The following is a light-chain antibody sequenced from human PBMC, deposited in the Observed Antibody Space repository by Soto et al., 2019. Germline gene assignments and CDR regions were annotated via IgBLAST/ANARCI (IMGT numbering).Light chain of an antibody. Sequence: EIVLTQSPATRLFLPVKKARLPCRPTQSLTNNSLAWYQQKVGQATRLLIYPASTRATDIPDRFSGSGSGAEFTLTISRLEPEDFAVYYCQQYGTSPRTFGQGTKLEI. J-gene: IGKJ2*01. CDR2: PAS. CDR1: QSLTNNS. V-gene: IGKV3-20*01. CDR3: QQYGTSPRT.